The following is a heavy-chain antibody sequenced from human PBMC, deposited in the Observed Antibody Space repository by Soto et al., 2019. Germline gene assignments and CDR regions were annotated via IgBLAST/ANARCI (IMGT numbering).Heavy chain of an antibody. D-gene: IGHD6-19*01. Sequence: GGSLRLSCAASGFTFSNAWMSWVRQAPGKGLEWVGRIKSKTDGGTTDYAAPVKGRFTISRDDSKNTLYLQMNSLKTEDTAVYYCTTAGYSSGWYYFDYWGQGTLVTVS. CDR3: TTAGYSSGWYYFDY. CDR1: GFTFSNAW. CDR2: IKSKTDGGTT. V-gene: IGHV3-15*01. J-gene: IGHJ4*02.